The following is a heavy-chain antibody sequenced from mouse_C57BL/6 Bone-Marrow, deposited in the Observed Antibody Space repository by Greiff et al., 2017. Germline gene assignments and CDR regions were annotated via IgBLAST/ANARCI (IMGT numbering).Heavy chain of an antibody. CDR3: ARGPLIYYYGSSYWDFDV. V-gene: IGHV1-19*01. CDR1: GYTFTDYY. CDR2: INPYNGGP. J-gene: IGHJ1*03. Sequence: VQLQQSGPVLVKPGASVKMSCKASGYTFTDYYMNWVKQSHGKSLEWIGVINPYNGGPSYNQKFKGKATLTVDKSSSTAYMELHSLTSEDSAVYYCARGPLIYYYGSSYWDFDVWGTGTTVTVSS. D-gene: IGHD1-1*01.